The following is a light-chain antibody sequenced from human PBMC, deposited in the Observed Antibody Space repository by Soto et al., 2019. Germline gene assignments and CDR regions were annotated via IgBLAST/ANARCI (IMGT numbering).Light chain of an antibody. CDR3: SSFTSSSTYV. J-gene: IGLJ1*01. Sequence: QSVLTQPPSGSGSPGQSGTISCSGTSSDVGSYNRVSWYQQPPGAAPKLMIYEASNRPSGVPDRFSGSKSGNTASLTISGLQAEDEADYYCSSFTSSSTYVFGTGTKVTVL. CDR1: SSDVGSYNR. CDR2: EAS. V-gene: IGLV2-18*02.